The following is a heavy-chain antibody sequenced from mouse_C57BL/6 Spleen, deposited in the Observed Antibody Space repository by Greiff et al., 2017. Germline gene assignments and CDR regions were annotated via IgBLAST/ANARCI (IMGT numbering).Heavy chain of an antibody. CDR1: GYAFTNYL. CDR2: INPGSGGT. Sequence: QVHVKQSGAELVRPGTSVKVSCKASGYAFTNYLIEWVKQRPGQGLEWIGVINPGSGGTNYNEKFKGKATLTADKSPSTAYMQLSSLTSEDSAVYFCARFQGYFDYWGQGTTLTVSS. J-gene: IGHJ2*01. D-gene: IGHD3-2*02. V-gene: IGHV1-54*01. CDR3: ARFQGYFDY.